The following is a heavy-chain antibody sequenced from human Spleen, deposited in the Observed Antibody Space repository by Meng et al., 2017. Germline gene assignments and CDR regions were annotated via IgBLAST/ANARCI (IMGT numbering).Heavy chain of an antibody. V-gene: IGHV4-4*02. CDR1: GGSISSSNW. CDR2: IYHSGST. D-gene: IGHD6-19*01. CDR3: ARVLYYSSPIWFDP. Sequence: GSLRLSCAVSGGSISSSNWWSWVRQPPGKGLEWIGEIYHSGSTNYNPSLKSRVTMSVDTSKNQFSLKLSSVTAADTAVYYCARVLYYSSPIWFDPWGQGTLVTVSS. J-gene: IGHJ5*02.